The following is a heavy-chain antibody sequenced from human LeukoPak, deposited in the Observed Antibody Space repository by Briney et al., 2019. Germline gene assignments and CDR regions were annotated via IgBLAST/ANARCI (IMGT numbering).Heavy chain of an antibody. V-gene: IGHV4-39*01. CDR3: ARHGHYYGGYYFDY. D-gene: IGHD3-10*01. CDR2: IYYSGST. Sequence: SETLSLTCTVSGGSISSSSYYWGWIRQPPGKGLEWIGSIYYSGSTYYNPSLKSRVTISVYTSKNQFSLKLSSVTAADTAVYYCARHGHYYGGYYFDYWGQGTLVTVSS. J-gene: IGHJ4*02. CDR1: GGSISSSSYY.